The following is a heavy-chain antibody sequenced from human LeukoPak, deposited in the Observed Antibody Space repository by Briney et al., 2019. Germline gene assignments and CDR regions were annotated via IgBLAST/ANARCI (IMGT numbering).Heavy chain of an antibody. CDR1: GFTFRNYG. J-gene: IGHJ4*02. V-gene: IGHV3-23*01. D-gene: IGHD3-9*01. Sequence: GGSLRLSCAASGFTFRNYGMSWVRQAPGKGLEWVSTLSGSGGSTYYADSVKGRFTISRDNSKNTLYLQMNSLRAEDTAVYYCAKGGNYDILTGYHPFDYWGQGILVTVSS. CDR2: LSGSGGST. CDR3: AKGGNYDILTGYHPFDY.